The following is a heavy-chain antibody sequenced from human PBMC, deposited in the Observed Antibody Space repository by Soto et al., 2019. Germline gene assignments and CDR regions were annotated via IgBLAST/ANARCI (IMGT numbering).Heavy chain of an antibody. Sequence: ASGFTFSSYAMSWVRQAPGKGLEWVSAISGSGGSTYYADSVKGRFTISRDNSKNTLYLQMNSLRAEDTAVYYCAKVKYSSWPFDYWGQGTLVTVSS. CDR1: GFTFSSYA. CDR3: AKVKYSSWPFDY. J-gene: IGHJ4*02. D-gene: IGHD6-13*01. V-gene: IGHV3-23*01. CDR2: ISGSGGST.